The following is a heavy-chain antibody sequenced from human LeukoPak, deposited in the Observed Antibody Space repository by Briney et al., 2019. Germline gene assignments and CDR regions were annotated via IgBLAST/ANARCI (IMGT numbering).Heavy chain of an antibody. D-gene: IGHD4-17*01. J-gene: IGHJ4*02. CDR2: ISGNGSKT. CDR1: GFTFSDYY. CDR3: ARFGDYGEY. V-gene: IGHV3-23*01. Sequence: PGGSLRLSCAASGFTFSDYYMSWVRQPPGKGLEWVSGISGNGSKTFYTRSVRGRFTISRDNSRNTVFLHLDSLRAEDTALYYCARFGDYGEYWGQGTLVTVSS.